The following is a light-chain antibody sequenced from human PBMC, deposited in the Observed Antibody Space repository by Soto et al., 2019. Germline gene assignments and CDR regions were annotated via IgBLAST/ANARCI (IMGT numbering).Light chain of an antibody. CDR1: QSVRDRY. CDR2: DTS. Sequence: EIVLTQSPGTLSLSPGERATLSCRASQSVRDRYLAWYQQKPGQAPSLLIYDTSTRATGVPDRFSGSGSGTDFTLTISRLEPEDFAVYYCQQYGSSLLTFGGGTKVEIK. CDR3: QQYGSSLLT. J-gene: IGKJ4*01. V-gene: IGKV3-20*01.